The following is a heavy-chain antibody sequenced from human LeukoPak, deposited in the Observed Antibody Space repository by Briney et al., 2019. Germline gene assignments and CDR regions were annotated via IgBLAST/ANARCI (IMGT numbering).Heavy chain of an antibody. Sequence: GRSLRLSCAASGFSFSRYGMKWVRQPPGKGLEWLSYIRSSDSTTYYADSVKGRFTISRHNAKNSLYLQMDSLRVEDTAVYYCAKRADSTAHSFDYWGQGTLVTVSS. D-gene: IGHD2/OR15-2a*01. V-gene: IGHV3-48*04. J-gene: IGHJ4*02. CDR1: GFSFSRYG. CDR2: IRSSDSTT. CDR3: AKRADSTAHSFDY.